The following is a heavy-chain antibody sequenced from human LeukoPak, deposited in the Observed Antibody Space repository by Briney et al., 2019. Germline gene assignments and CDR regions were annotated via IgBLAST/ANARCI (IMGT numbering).Heavy chain of an antibody. D-gene: IGHD4-17*01. CDR2: ISGYNGDT. V-gene: IGHV1-18*01. J-gene: IGHJ5*02. CDR1: GYTFNTFG. Sequence: GASVTVSCKTSGYTFNTFGVGWVRQAPGQGLEWMGWISGYNGDTNFAEKLQGRVTMTTDTSTSTAYMELRSLRSDDTAVYYCARSGDGNWFDLWGQGTLLTVSS. CDR3: ARSGDGNWFDL.